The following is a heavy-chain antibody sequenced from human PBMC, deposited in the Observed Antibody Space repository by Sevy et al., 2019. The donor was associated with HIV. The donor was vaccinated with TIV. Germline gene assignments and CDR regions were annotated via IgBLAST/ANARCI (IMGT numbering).Heavy chain of an antibody. Sequence: SETLSLTCSVSAGSISSYYWSWIRQPPGKGLEWIGYIYYSGTTDYNPSLKSRVTISQDKSKKVLSLRLRSVTAADTAVYYCARDNAILTPRAFDIWGQGTMVTVSS. V-gene: IGHV4-59*13. CDR1: AGSISSYY. J-gene: IGHJ3*02. CDR3: ARDNAILTPRAFDI. CDR2: IYYSGTT. D-gene: IGHD3-9*01.